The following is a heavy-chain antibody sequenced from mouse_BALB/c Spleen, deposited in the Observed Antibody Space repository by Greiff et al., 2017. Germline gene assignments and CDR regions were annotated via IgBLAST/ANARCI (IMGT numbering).Heavy chain of an antibody. CDR3: ARFYDYFFLDY. Sequence: QVQLQQSGAELAKPGASVKMSCKASGYTFTSYWMHWVKQRPGQGLEWIGYINPSTGYTEYNQKFKDKATLTADKSSSTAYMQLSSLTSEDSAVYYCARFYDYFFLDYWGQGTTLTVSS. V-gene: IGHV1-7*01. CDR1: GYTFTSYW. J-gene: IGHJ2*01. CDR2: INPSTGYT. D-gene: IGHD2-4*01.